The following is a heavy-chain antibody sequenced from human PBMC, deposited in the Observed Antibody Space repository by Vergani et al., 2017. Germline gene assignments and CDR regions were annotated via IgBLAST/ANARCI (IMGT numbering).Heavy chain of an antibody. V-gene: IGHV4-34*01. CDR3: ARDASRVAARRGFDP. D-gene: IGHD6-6*01. CDR2: INHSGST. J-gene: IGHJ5*02. CDR1: GGSFSGYY. Sequence: QVQLQQWGAGLLKPSETLSLTCAVYGGSFSGYYWSWIRQPPGKGLEWIGEINHSGSTNYNPSLKSRVTISVDTSKNQFSLKLSSVTAADTAVYYCARDASRVAARRGFDPWGQGTLVTVSS.